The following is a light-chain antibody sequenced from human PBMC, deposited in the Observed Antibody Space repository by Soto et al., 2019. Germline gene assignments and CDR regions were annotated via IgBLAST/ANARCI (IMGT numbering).Light chain of an antibody. CDR3: QAWDSSTVV. Sequence: SYELTQPPSVSVSPGQTASITCSGHKLGNKYACWYQQKPGQSPVLVIYQDIKRPSGIPERFSGSNSGNTATLTISGTQAMDEADYYSQAWDSSTVVFGGGTKLTVL. CDR2: QDI. CDR1: KLGNKY. V-gene: IGLV3-1*01. J-gene: IGLJ2*01.